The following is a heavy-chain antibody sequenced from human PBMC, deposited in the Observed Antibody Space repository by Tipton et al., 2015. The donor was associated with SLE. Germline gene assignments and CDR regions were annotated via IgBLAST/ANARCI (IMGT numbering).Heavy chain of an antibody. CDR2: ISWDGGST. D-gene: IGHD2-15*01. CDR1: GFTFDDYT. CDR3: ARDGGPNCSAGTCYSTY. J-gene: IGHJ4*02. Sequence: SLRLSCAASGFTFDDYTMHWVRQAPGKGLEWVSLISWDGGSTYYADSVKGRFTISRDNSKNSLYLQMNSLRTEDTALYYCARDGGPNCSAGTCYSTYWGQGTLVTVSS. V-gene: IGHV3-43*01.